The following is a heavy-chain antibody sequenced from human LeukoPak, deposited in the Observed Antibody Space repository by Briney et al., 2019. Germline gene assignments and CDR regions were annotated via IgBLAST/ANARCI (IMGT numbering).Heavy chain of an antibody. J-gene: IGHJ2*01. CDR1: GYTFTGYY. Sequence: ASVKVSCKASGYTFTGYYMHWVRQAPGQRLEWMGWINAGNGNTKYSQRFQGRVTITRDTSASTDYMELSSLRFEDTAVYFCARGQHATGWYVDLWGRGTLVTVSP. V-gene: IGHV1-3*01. CDR2: INAGNGNT. CDR3: ARGQHATGWYVDL. D-gene: IGHD1-1*01.